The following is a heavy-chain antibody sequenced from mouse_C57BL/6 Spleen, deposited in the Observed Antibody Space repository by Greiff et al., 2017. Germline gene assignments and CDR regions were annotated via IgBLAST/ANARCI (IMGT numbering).Heavy chain of an antibody. V-gene: IGHV5-9*01. J-gene: IGHJ2*01. Sequence: EVQRVEPGGGLVKPGGSLKLSCAASGFTFSSYTMSWVRQTPEKRLEWVATISGGGGNTYYPDSVKGRFTISRDNAKNTLYLQMSSLRSEDAALYYCARQITTVVATDYFDYWGQGTTLTVSS. CDR1: GFTFSSYT. CDR2: ISGGGGNT. CDR3: ARQITTVVATDYFDY. D-gene: IGHD1-1*01.